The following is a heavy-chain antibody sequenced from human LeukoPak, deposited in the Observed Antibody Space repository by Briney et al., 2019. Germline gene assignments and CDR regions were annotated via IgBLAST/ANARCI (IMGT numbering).Heavy chain of an antibody. CDR1: GGSISTYY. V-gene: IGHV4-59*12. J-gene: IGHJ5*02. Sequence: NPSETLSLTCTVSGGSISTYYWSWIRQPPGKGLEWIGYIFYSGNTNYNPSLKSRVTISVDTSKNQFSLKLSSVTAADTAVYYCASITYYDILTGPSGGHWFDPWGQGTLVTVSS. CDR2: IFYSGNT. D-gene: IGHD3-9*01. CDR3: ASITYYDILTGPSGGHWFDP.